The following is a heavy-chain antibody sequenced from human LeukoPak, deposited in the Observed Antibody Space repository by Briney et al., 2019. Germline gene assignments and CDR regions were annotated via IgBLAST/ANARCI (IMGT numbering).Heavy chain of an antibody. CDR1: GFTFSSYA. Sequence: GGSLRLSCAASGFTFSSYAMSWVRQAPGKGLEWVSAISGSGGSTYYADSVKGRFTISRDNSKNTLYLQMNSLRAEDTAVYYCAKDSLLLWFRELSYLDYWGQGTLVTVSS. D-gene: IGHD3-10*01. V-gene: IGHV3-23*01. CDR3: AKDSLLLWFRELSYLDY. J-gene: IGHJ4*02. CDR2: ISGSGGST.